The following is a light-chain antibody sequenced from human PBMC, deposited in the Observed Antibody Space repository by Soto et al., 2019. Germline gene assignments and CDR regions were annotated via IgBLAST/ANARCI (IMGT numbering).Light chain of an antibody. V-gene: IGKV1-8*01. Sequence: AIRMTQSPSSLSASTGDRVTITCRASQGISSYLAWYQQKPGKAPKLLIYAASTLQSEVPSRFSGRGSGTDFTLTISSLQLEDFATYFCQQSYTTANTFGQGTRLEIK. CDR1: QGISSY. CDR3: QQSYTTANT. J-gene: IGKJ2*01. CDR2: AAS.